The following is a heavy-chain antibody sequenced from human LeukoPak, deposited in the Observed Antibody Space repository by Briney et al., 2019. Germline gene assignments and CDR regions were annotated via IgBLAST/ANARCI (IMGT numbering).Heavy chain of an antibody. CDR3: ARDLGGGLYWYFDL. CDR2: IIPIFGTA. CDR1: GGTFSSYA. D-gene: IGHD3-3*01. J-gene: IGHJ2*01. V-gene: IGHV1-69*13. Sequence: GASVTVSCKASGGTFSSYAISWVRQAPGQGLEWMGGIIPIFGTANYAQKFQGRVTITADESTSTAYMELSSLRSEDTAVYYCARDLGGGLYWYFDLWGRGTLVTVSS.